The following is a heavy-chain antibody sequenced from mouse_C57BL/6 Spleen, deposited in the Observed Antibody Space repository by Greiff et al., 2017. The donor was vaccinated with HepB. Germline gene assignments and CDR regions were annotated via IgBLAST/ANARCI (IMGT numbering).Heavy chain of an antibody. J-gene: IGHJ1*03. CDR1: GYTFTSYW. V-gene: IGHV1-72*01. CDR2: IDPNSGGT. D-gene: IGHD1-1*01. Sequence: VQLQQPGAELVKPGASVKLSCKASGYTFTSYWMHWVKQRPGRGLEWIGRIDPNSGGTKYNEKFKSKATLTVDKPSSTAYMQLSSLTSEDSAVYYCASVLFTTVVDWYFDVWGTGTTVTVSS. CDR3: ASVLFTTVVDWYFDV.